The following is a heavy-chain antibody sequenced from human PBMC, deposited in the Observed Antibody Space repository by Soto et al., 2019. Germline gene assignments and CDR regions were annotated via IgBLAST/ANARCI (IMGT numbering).Heavy chain of an antibody. D-gene: IGHD3-10*01. V-gene: IGHV3-53*01. CDR1: GFTVGNNY. J-gene: IGHJ4*02. CDR3: VKDGRGSGSHYNSFGY. Sequence: EVQLVESGGGLIQPGGSLKLSCAASGFTVGNNYMSWVRQAPGKGLEWVSLIYSTGTTKYADSVKGRFTVSRDNAKNTLYLQMNSLRAGDTAVYYCVKDGRGSGSHYNSFGYWGQGTLVTVSS. CDR2: IYSTGTT.